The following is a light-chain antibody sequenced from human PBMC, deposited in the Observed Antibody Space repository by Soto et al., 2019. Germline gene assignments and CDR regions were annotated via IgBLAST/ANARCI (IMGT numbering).Light chain of an antibody. Sequence: QAVVTQPPSASGTPGQRVTISCSGSSSNIGTNTVNWYQQLPGSAPQLLLYSTNQRPSGVPGRFSGSKSGTSASLAISGLQSDDEADYHCAAWDGSLNVVLFGGGTKLTVL. CDR3: AAWDGSLNVVL. CDR2: STN. CDR1: SSNIGTNT. V-gene: IGLV1-44*01. J-gene: IGLJ2*01.